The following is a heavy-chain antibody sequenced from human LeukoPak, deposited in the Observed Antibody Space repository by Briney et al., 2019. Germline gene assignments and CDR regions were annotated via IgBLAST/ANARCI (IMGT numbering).Heavy chain of an antibody. V-gene: IGHV3-48*01. Sequence: GGSLRLSCAASGFTFSSYSMNWVRQAPGKGLEWVSYISSSSSTIYYADSVKGRFTISRDNAKNSLYLQMNSLRAEDTAVYYCERAEDNWNYQDAFDIWGQGTMVTVSS. CDR2: ISSSSSTI. J-gene: IGHJ3*02. D-gene: IGHD1-7*01. CDR1: GFTFSSYS. CDR3: ERAEDNWNYQDAFDI.